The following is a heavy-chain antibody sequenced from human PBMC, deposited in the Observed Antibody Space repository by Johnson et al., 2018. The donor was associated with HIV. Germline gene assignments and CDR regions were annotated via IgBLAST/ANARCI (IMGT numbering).Heavy chain of an antibody. V-gene: IGHV3-30-3*01. Sequence: QVQLVESGGGLVQPGGSLRLSCAASGFTFSSYAMHWVRQTPGKGLEWVAVISYDGSNKYYADSVKGRFTISRDNSKTTLYLQMNSLRAEDTAVYYCAKDTIAGVKGDSLIWGQGTMVTVSS. CDR2: ISYDGSNK. CDR3: AKDTIAGVKGDSLI. CDR1: GFTFSSYA. D-gene: IGHD3-9*01. J-gene: IGHJ3*02.